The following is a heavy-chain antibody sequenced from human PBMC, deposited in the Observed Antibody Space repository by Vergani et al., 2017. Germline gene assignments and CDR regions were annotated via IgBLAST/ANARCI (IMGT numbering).Heavy chain of an antibody. CDR2: IDWDDDK. J-gene: IGHJ4*02. CDR1: GFSLSTSGMC. D-gene: IGHD6-6*01. Sequence: QVTLRESGPALEQPTQTLTLTCTFSGFSLSTSGMCVSWIRQPPGKALEWLALIDWDDDKYYSTSLKTRLTISKDTSKNQVVHTMTNMDPVDTATYYCARRENSSSSGGFDYWGQGTLVTVSS. CDR3: ARRENSSSSGGFDY. V-gene: IGHV2-70*13.